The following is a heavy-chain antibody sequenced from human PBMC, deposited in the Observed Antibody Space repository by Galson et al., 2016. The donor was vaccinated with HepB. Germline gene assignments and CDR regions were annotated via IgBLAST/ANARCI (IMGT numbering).Heavy chain of an antibody. Sequence: SLRLSCAASGFTFITSAMHWFRQAPGKGLEWVAVISYDGRNKFYADSVKGRFTISRDNSVNTLYLQMNSLRAEDTAVSYCMRSKGLVLSYFDYWGQGTLVTVSS. CDR3: MRSKGLVLSYFDY. CDR1: GFTFITSA. D-gene: IGHD6-19*01. V-gene: IGHV3-30*04. J-gene: IGHJ4*02. CDR2: ISYDGRNK.